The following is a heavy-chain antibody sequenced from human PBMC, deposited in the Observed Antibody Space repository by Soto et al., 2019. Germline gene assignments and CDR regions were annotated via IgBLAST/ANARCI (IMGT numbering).Heavy chain of an antibody. CDR3: ARERSSGWYVDY. Sequence: QVQLVQSGAEVKKPGASVKVSCKASGYTFTSYDINWVRQATGQGLERMGWMNPNSGNTGYAQKFQGRVTMPRNTSISTAYMELSSLRSEDTAVYYCARERSSGWYVDYWGQGTLVTVSS. V-gene: IGHV1-8*01. D-gene: IGHD6-19*01. CDR2: MNPNSGNT. CDR1: GYTFTSYD. J-gene: IGHJ4*02.